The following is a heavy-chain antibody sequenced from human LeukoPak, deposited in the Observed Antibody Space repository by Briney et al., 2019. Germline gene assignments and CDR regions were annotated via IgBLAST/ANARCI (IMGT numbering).Heavy chain of an antibody. D-gene: IGHD6-19*01. V-gene: IGHV3-23*01. CDR2: ISGSGGNT. CDR1: GFTFSSYA. J-gene: IGHJ4*02. CDR3: AKGRTEGGTLALDY. Sequence: GGSLTLSCAASGFTFSSYAMTWVRQAPGKGLEWVPGISGSGGNTYYTDSVRGRLSISRDNSKNTLYLQVNSLRAEDTAVYYCAKGRTEGGTLALDYWGQGTLVTVSS.